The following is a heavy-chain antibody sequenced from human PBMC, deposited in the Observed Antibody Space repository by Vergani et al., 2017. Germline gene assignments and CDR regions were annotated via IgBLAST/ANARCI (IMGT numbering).Heavy chain of an antibody. Sequence: EVQLVESGGGLVKPGGSLRLSCAASGFTFSSYSMNWVRQAPGKGLEWVSSISSSSSYIYYADSLKGGFTISRDNAKNSLYLQMNSLRAEDTAVYYCARARYYYDSSGAFDIWGQGTMVTVSS. J-gene: IGHJ3*02. D-gene: IGHD3-22*01. CDR2: ISSSSSYI. V-gene: IGHV3-21*01. CDR1: GFTFSSYS. CDR3: ARARYYYDSSGAFDI.